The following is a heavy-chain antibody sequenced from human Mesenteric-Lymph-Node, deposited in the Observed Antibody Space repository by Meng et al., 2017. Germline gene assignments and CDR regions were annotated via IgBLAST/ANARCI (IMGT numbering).Heavy chain of an antibody. J-gene: IGHJ4*02. D-gene: IGHD3-16*02. CDR2: IYSGGST. Sequence: GESLKISCAASGFTVSSNYMSWVRQAPGKGLEWVSVIYSGGSTYYADSVKGRFTISRDNAKNSLYLQMNSLRAEDTALYYCARGAMITFGGVIVPLYFDYWGQGTLVTVSS. V-gene: IGHV3-53*01. CDR3: ARGAMITFGGVIVPLYFDY. CDR1: GFTVSSNY.